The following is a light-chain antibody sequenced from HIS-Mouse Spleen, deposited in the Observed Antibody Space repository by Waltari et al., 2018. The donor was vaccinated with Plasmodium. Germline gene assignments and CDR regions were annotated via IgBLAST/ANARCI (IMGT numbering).Light chain of an antibody. CDR1: ALPKKY. CDR2: EDS. Sequence: SYELTQPPSVSVSPGQPARITCPGDALPKKYAYWYQLKSGQTPVLVIYEDSKRPPGIPERFSGSSSGTMATLTISGAQVEDEADYYCYSTDSSGNHRVFGGGTKLTVL. CDR3: YSTDSSGNHRV. V-gene: IGLV3-10*01. J-gene: IGLJ3*02.